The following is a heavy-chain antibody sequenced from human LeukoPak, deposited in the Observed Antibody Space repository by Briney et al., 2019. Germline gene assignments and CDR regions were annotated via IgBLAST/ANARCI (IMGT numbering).Heavy chain of an antibody. D-gene: IGHD1-26*01. Sequence: PGKSLRLSCAASGFNFSIYSMHWVRQAPGKGLEWVSFIYSGGSTYYADSVKGRFTISSDNSKNTLYLQMNSLRVEDTAVYYCARVGEGAAKDWGQGTLVTVSS. CDR3: ARVGEGAAKD. CDR2: IYSGGST. V-gene: IGHV3-53*01. CDR1: GFNFSIYS. J-gene: IGHJ4*02.